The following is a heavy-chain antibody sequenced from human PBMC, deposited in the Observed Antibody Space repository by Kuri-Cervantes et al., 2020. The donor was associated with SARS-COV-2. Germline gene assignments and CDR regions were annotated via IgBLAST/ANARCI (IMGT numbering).Heavy chain of an antibody. CDR2: ISGSGGST. J-gene: IGHJ3*02. V-gene: IGHV3-23*01. Sequence: GESLKISCAASGFTFSSYAMSWVRQAPGKGLEWVSAISGSGGSTYYADSVKGRFTISRDNSKNTLYLQMNSLRAEDTAVYYCARDRVVGAFDIWGQGTMVTVSS. D-gene: IGHD2-15*01. CDR1: GFTFSSYA. CDR3: ARDRVVGAFDI.